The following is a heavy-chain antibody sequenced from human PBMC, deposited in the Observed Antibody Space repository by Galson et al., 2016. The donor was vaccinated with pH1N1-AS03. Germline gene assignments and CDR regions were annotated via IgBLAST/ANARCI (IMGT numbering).Heavy chain of an antibody. CDR3: AKDIGVLMVYTEGPFDY. CDR2: ISWNSDKI. CDR1: GFSLDDYA. J-gene: IGHJ4*02. D-gene: IGHD2-8*01. Sequence: SCAASGFSLDDYAMHWVRQAPGKGLEWVSSISWNSDKITYADSVKGRFTISRDNAKNSLYLEMNSLRAEDTALYYCAKDIGVLMVYTEGPFDYWGPGTLVTVSS. V-gene: IGHV3-9*01.